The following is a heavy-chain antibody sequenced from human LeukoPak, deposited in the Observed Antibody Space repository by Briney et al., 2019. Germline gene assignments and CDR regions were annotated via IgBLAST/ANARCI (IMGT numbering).Heavy chain of an antibody. CDR2: ISPNSGGT. V-gene: IGHV1-2*02. J-gene: IGHJ4*02. CDR3: ARDRPYVGFDY. D-gene: IGHD3-10*01. CDR1: GYIFTGYY. Sequence: ASVKVSCQASGYIFTGYYMHWVRQAPGQGLEWMGWISPNSGGTNYAQKFQGRVTMTRDTSISTAYMELRSLRSDDTAVYYCARDRPYVGFDYWGQGTLVTVSS.